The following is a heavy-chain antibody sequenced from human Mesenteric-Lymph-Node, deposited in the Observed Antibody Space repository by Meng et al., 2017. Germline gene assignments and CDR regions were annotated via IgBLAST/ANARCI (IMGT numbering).Heavy chain of an antibody. Sequence: QVQLVQSGAELKKPGASLKVPCKASGYTFTSYGIHWVRQAPGQGLEWMGWINVGNDKRKYSQKFQGRVTITRDTSASTAYMEVSSLRSEDTAVYYCARDRPYFDSNWFDPWGQGTLVTVSS. V-gene: IGHV1-3*01. CDR1: GYTFTSYG. CDR2: INVGNDKR. J-gene: IGHJ5*02. CDR3: ARDRPYFDSNWFDP. D-gene: IGHD3-9*01.